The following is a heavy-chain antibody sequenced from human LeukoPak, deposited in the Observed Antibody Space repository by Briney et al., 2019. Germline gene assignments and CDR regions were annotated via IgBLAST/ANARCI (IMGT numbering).Heavy chain of an antibody. J-gene: IGHJ4*02. CDR2: ISYDGSNK. Sequence: GGSLRLSCAASGFTFSSYGMHWVRQAPGKGLEWVAVISYDGSNKYYADSVKGRFTISRDNSKNTLYLQMNSLRAEDTAVYYCAAQTTVVTQWGQGTLVTVSS. V-gene: IGHV3-30*03. D-gene: IGHD4-23*01. CDR1: GFTFSSYG. CDR3: AAQTTVVTQ.